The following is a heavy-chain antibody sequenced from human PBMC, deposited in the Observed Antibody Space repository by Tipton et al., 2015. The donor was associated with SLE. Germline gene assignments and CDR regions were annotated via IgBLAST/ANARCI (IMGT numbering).Heavy chain of an antibody. CDR3: ARGKGRNWGWGWFDP. V-gene: IGHV4-59*12. D-gene: IGHD7-27*01. CDR2: IYYSGST. J-gene: IGHJ5*02. CDR1: GGSISSYY. Sequence: TLSLTCTVSGGSISSYYWSWIRQPPGKGLEWIGYIYYSGSTYYNPSLKSRLTILVDTSKNQFSLKLSSVTAADTAVYYCARGKGRNWGWGWFDPWGQGILVTVSS.